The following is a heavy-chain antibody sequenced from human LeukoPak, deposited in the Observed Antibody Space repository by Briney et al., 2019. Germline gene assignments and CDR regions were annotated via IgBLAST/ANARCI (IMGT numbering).Heavy chain of an antibody. Sequence: ASVKVSCKASGYTFTGYYMHWVRQAPGQGLEWMGWINPNSGGTNYAQKFQGRATMTRDTSISTAYMELSRLRSDDTAVYYCASPIVGATSYYYYGMDVWGQGTTVTVSS. CDR3: ASPIVGATSYYYYGMDV. CDR2: INPNSGGT. D-gene: IGHD1-26*01. V-gene: IGHV1-2*02. CDR1: GYTFTGYY. J-gene: IGHJ6*02.